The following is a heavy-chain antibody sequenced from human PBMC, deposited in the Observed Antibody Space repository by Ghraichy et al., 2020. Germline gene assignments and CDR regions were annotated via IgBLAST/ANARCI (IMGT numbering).Heavy chain of an antibody. CDR2: IYYSGST. Sequence: SETLSLTCTVSGGSISSGGYYWSWIRQHPGKGLEWIGYIYYSGSTYYNPSLKSRVTISVDTSKNQFSLKLSSVTAADTAVYYCARGNGMANTVGAFDIWGQGTMVTVSS. J-gene: IGHJ3*02. CDR3: ARGNGMANTVGAFDI. V-gene: IGHV4-31*03. D-gene: IGHD5-24*01. CDR1: GGSISSGGYY.